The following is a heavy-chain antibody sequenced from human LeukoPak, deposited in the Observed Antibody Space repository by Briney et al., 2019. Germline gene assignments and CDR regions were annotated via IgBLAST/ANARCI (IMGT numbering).Heavy chain of an antibody. CDR1: GGSINGYY. V-gene: IGHV4-59*01. Sequence: SETLSLTCTVSGGSINGYYWSWIRQPPGKGLEWIGYIYYSGSTKYNPSLQSRVTISVDTSKNQFSLKLNSVTAADTAVYYCARGKKAVSTIWYFDHWGRGALVTVSS. CDR2: IYYSGST. CDR3: ARGKKAVSTIWYFDH. J-gene: IGHJ2*01. D-gene: IGHD3-22*01.